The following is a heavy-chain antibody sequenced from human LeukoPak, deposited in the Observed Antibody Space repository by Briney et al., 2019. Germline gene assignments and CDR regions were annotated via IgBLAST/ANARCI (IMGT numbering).Heavy chain of an antibody. V-gene: IGHV1-2*02. J-gene: IGHJ6*02. D-gene: IGHD2-2*02. CDR1: GYTFTGYF. Sequence: ASVKVSCKASGYTFTGYFMHWVRQAPGQGLEWMGWINPNSGGPNYAQKFQGRVTMTRDTSISTAYMDLSGLRSDDTAVYYCARDKYLQGGHYYRYGMDVWGQGTTVTVSS. CDR3: ARDKYLQGGHYYRYGMDV. CDR2: INPNSGGP.